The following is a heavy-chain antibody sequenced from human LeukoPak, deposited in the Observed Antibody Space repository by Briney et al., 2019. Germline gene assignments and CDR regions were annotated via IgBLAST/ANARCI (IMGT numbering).Heavy chain of an antibody. CDR3: AKDRLVHDS. D-gene: IGHD6-13*01. CDR1: GFTFRNSA. CDR2: ISDSGGKT. Sequence: GGSLRLSCAASGFTFRNSAMSWVRQAPGKGPERVSAISDSGGKTYYSDSVKGRFTISRDNSKNTLYLQMNSLRGDDTAVYYCAKDRLVHDSWGQGTLVTVSS. J-gene: IGHJ4*02. V-gene: IGHV3-23*01.